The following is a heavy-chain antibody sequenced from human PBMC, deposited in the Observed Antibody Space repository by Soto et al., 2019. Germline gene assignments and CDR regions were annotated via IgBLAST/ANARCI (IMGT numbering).Heavy chain of an antibody. V-gene: IGHV4-34*01. CDR2: INDRGSI. J-gene: IGHJ2*01. CDR3: ARESHDILTGPPWVWYFDL. Sequence: QVQLQQWGAGPLRPLETLSLTCGVSGGSFSGYYWAWIHQSPGKGLEWIGEINDRGSINYNPSLKSRVSTSVYTSKNHYSLNLRSVTAADTAVYYCARESHDILTGPPWVWYFDLWGRGTLVTVSS. CDR1: GGSFSGYY. D-gene: IGHD3-9*01.